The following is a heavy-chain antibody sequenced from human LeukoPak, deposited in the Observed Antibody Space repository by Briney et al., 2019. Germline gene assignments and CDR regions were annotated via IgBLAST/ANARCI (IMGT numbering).Heavy chain of an antibody. D-gene: IGHD3-10*01. CDR3: ARDGFGGATDGFDV. Sequence: GRSLRLSCAASGFTFSSYAMHWVRQAPGKGLEWVALITYDGSTKYYADSVMGRFTISRDSAKNTLYLQMDGLRPEDTAVYYCARDGFGGATDGFDVWGQGTMVTVSS. V-gene: IGHV3-30-3*01. CDR2: ITYDGSTK. J-gene: IGHJ3*01. CDR1: GFTFSSYA.